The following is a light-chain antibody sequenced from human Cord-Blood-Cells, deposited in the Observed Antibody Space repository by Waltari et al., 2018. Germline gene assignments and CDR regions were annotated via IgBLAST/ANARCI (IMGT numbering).Light chain of an antibody. Sequence: SYELTQPPSVSVSPGQTARITCSGDALPKQYAYWYQQKPGQAPVLVIYKDSERPSGIPERFSGSSSGTTVTLTISGVQAEDEADYYCQSADSSGFVVFGGRTKLTVL. CDR3: QSADSSGFVV. CDR1: ALPKQY. CDR2: KDS. V-gene: IGLV3-25*03. J-gene: IGLJ2*01.